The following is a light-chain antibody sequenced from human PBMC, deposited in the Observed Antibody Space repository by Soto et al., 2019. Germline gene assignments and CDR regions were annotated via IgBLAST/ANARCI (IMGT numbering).Light chain of an antibody. Sequence: EIVLTRSPGTLSLSTGERATLSCRASQSVSSNYLAWYQQKPGQAPRLLIYGASSRATGIPDRFSGSGSGTDFTLTVSRLEPEDFAVYYCQQYGSSPTFGQGTKVDIK. CDR2: GAS. CDR1: QSVSSNY. J-gene: IGKJ1*01. V-gene: IGKV3-20*01. CDR3: QQYGSSPT.